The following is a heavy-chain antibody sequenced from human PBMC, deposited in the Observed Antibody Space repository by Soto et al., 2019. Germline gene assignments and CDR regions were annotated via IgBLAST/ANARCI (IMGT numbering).Heavy chain of an antibody. V-gene: IGHV4-31*03. CDR3: ARYPVVVVPAANYGLDV. CDR1: GVSVSSDIYY. D-gene: IGHD2-2*01. Sequence: PSETLSLTCSVSGVSVSSDIYYWSWIRHHPGKGLEWIGYIYYSGNTYYNPSLGGRVTMSLDTSKNHFSLRLRSVTPADTAVYYCARYPVVVVPAANYGLDVWGQGTTVTVSS. J-gene: IGHJ6*02. CDR2: IYYSGNT.